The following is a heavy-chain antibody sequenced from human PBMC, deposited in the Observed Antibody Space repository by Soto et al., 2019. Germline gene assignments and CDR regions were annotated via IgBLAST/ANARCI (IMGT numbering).Heavy chain of an antibody. CDR2: INAGNGNT. D-gene: IGHD3-16*01. CDR1: GDTFTSYA. Sequence: ASVKVSCKASGDTFTSYAMHWVRQAPGQRLEWMGWINAGNGNTRYSQKFQGRVTITRDTSASTAYMELSSLRSEDTAVYYCANGLNAYLHYFDSWGQGTLVTVST. CDR3: ANGLNAYLHYFDS. J-gene: IGHJ4*02. V-gene: IGHV1-3*01.